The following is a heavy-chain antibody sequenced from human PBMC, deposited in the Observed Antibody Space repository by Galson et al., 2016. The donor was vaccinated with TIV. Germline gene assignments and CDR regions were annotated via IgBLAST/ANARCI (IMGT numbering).Heavy chain of an antibody. CDR1: GYTFTSYT. CDR3: VRARVKHFDF. Sequence: SVKVSCKASGYTFTSYTMHWVRQAPGQRLEWMGWINVYNGNTRYSQKFRDRVTITRDTSATTAYMETYMELSSLISENTAVYYCVRARVKHFDFWGQGTLVTVSS. V-gene: IGHV1-3*01. J-gene: IGHJ4*02. CDR2: INVYNGNT.